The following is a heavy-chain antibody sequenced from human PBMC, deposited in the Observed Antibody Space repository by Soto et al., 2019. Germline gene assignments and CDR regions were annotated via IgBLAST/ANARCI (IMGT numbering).Heavy chain of an antibody. CDR3: ARAPGDLVHYFDL. J-gene: IGHJ4*02. V-gene: IGHV4-38-2*02. Sequence: XETLSLTCSVSASSISSSYYWGWIRQPPGKGLEWIGTIYHFGSTSYNPSLKSRVTISEDTSKNQFSLMLRSVTAADTAIYYCARAPGDLVHYFDLWGQGTLVTVSS. CDR2: IYHFGST. CDR1: ASSISSSYY. D-gene: IGHD7-27*01.